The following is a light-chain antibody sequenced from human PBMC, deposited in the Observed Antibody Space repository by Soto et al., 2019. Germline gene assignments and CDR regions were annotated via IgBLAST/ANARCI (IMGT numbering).Light chain of an antibody. Sequence: TQPAWVSGSPGQSITISCTGTMSDVVGYNYVSWYQQHPGKARKPMIYEVTNRPSGVSDRFSGSKSGNTASLTISGLQAEDEADYYRRSYTSSTTYVFGTGTKVTVL. V-gene: IGLV2-14*01. CDR1: MSDVVGYNY. CDR2: EVT. CDR3: RSYTSSTTYV. J-gene: IGLJ1*01.